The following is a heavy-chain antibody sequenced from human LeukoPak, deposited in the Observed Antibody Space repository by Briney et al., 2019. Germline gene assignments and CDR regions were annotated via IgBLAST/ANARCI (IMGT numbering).Heavy chain of an antibody. J-gene: IGHJ4*02. CDR1: GFTFSSYG. Sequence: PGGSLRLSCAASGFTFSSYGMHWVRQAPGKGLEWVAVISYAGNNKYYPDPAKGRFTIHRDNSKTTVYLQMNSLRAEDTAVYYCGSIPWVNPELDYWGQGTLVTVSS. V-gene: IGHV3-30*03. CDR2: ISYAGNNK. D-gene: IGHD3-3*02. CDR3: GSIPWVNPELDY.